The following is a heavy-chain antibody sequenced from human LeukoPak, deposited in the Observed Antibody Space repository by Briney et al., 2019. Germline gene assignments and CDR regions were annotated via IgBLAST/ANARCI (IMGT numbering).Heavy chain of an antibody. J-gene: IGHJ4*02. V-gene: IGHV4-59*06. CDR2: IYYSGSS. Sequence: PSETLSLTCTVSGGSISSYYWSWIRQPPGKGLEWIGYIYYSGSSYYNPSLKSRVTISVDTSKNQFSLKLSSVTAADTAVYYCARAGYGDYDTFFYWGQGTLVTVSS. CDR3: ARAGYGDYDTFFY. D-gene: IGHD4-17*01. CDR1: GGSISSYY.